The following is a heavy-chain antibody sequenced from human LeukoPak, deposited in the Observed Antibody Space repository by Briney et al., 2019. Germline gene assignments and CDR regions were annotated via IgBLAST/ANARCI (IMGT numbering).Heavy chain of an antibody. V-gene: IGHV3-48*03. J-gene: IGHJ3*02. CDR1: GFTFSGCE. CDR3: ARVATMVRVPLDALDI. D-gene: IGHD3-10*01. CDR2: ISRSGNTI. Sequence: PGGSLRLSCAISGFTFSGCELTWVRQAPGKGLEWISYISRSGNTIYYADSVKGRFTTSRDNAENSLYLQMNSLRVEDTAVYYCARVATMVRVPLDALDIWGQGTMVSVSS.